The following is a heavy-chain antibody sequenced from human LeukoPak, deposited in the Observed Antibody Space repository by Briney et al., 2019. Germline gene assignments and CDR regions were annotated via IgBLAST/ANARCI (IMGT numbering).Heavy chain of an antibody. CDR2: ISGSGGST. CDR3: AKEGAAVAGKPFDY. V-gene: IGHV3-23*01. Sequence: GGSLRLSCAASGVTLSSYAMSWVRQAPGKGLEWVPAISGSGGSTYYADSVKGRFTISRDNSKNTLYLQMNSLRAEDTAVYYCAKEGAAVAGKPFDYWGQGTLVTVSS. CDR1: GVTLSSYA. D-gene: IGHD6-19*01. J-gene: IGHJ4*02.